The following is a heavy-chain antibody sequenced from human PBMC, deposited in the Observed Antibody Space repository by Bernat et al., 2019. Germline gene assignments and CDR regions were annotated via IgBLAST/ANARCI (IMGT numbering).Heavy chain of an antibody. Sequence: EVQLVETGGDLIQPGGSLRLSCAASGFTVNSNYMTWVRQTPGKGLERVSIIYTGGTTYYADSVKGRFTISRDNSKNTLYLQMNSLRAEDTAVYYCARLITVGPWRFDSWGQGTLVTVSS. J-gene: IGHJ4*02. V-gene: IGHV3-53*02. CDR1: GFTVNSNY. D-gene: IGHD4-23*01. CDR3: ARLITVGPWRFDS. CDR2: IYTGGTT.